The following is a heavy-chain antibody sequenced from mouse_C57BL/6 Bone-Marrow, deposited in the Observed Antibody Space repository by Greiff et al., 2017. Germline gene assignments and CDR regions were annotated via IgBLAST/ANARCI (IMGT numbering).Heavy chain of an antibody. D-gene: IGHD1-1*01. CDR1: GYTFTSYD. CDR2: IYPRDGSN. Sequence: QVQLQQSGPELVKPGASVKLSCKASGYTFTSYDINWVKQRPGQGLEWIGWIYPRDGSNKYNEKFKGKATLTVDTSSSTAYMELHSLTSEDSAVYFCARLEFGGRSGDWYFDVWGTGTTVTVSS. CDR3: ARLEFGGRSGDWYFDV. J-gene: IGHJ1*03. V-gene: IGHV1-85*01.